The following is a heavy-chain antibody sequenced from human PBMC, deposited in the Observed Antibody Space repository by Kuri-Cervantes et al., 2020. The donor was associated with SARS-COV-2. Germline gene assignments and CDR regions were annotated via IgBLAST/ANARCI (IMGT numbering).Heavy chain of an antibody. V-gene: IGHV3-21*01. CDR3: ASLGSPVFPRLHDAAFDI. CDR1: GFTFSSYS. CDR2: ISSSSSYI. J-gene: IGHJ3*02. D-gene: IGHD2-15*01. Sequence: LSLTCAASGFTFSSYSMNWVRQAPGKGLEWVSSISSSSSYIYYADSVKGRFTISRDNSKNTLYLQMNSLRAEDTAVYYCASLGSPVFPRLHDAAFDIWGQGTMVTVSS.